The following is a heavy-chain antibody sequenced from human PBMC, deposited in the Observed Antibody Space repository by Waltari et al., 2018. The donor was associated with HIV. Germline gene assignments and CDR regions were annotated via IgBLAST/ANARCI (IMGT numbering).Heavy chain of an antibody. CDR3: AKDFDTSGLPYVVIDS. CDR1: GVTFRSHA. Sequence: EVKLVQSGGGLVQPGGSLRLSCTASGVTFRSHAMSWVRQTPGKGLQGVSTVSGMCSHTYYADSAKGRFTISRENSENTLFLQMTRLRVEDTARYFCAKDFDTSGLPYVVIDSWGQGTLVTVSS. J-gene: IGHJ4*02. V-gene: IGHV3-23*04. CDR2: VSGMCSHT. D-gene: IGHD3-22*01.